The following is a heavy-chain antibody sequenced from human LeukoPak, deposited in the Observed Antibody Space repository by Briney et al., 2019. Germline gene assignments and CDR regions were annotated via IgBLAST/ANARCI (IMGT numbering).Heavy chain of an antibody. V-gene: IGHV1-18*01. J-gene: IGHJ4*02. CDR3: ARDLYSGSSPADY. CDR1: GGTFSSYA. D-gene: IGHD1-26*01. CDR2: ISAYNGNT. Sequence: VASVKVSCKASGGTFSSYAISWVRQAPGQGLEWMGWISAYNGNTNYAQKLQGRVTMTTDTSTSTAYMELRSLRSDDTAVYYCARDLYSGSSPADYWGQGTLVTVSS.